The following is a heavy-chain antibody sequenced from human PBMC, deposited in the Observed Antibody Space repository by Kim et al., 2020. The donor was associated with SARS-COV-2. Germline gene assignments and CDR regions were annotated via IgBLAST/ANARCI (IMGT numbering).Heavy chain of an antibody. CDR2: IYYSGST. CDR3: AGEIHSPDRGAGPEFDP. J-gene: IGHJ5*02. D-gene: IGHD3-10*01. Sequence: SETLSLTCTVSGGSISSGGYYWSWISQHPGKGLEWIGYIYYSGSTYYNPSLKIRVTISVDTSKNQFSLKLSSVTAADTAVYYCAGEIHSPDRGAGPEFDPWGQGTLVTVSS. V-gene: IGHV4-31*03. CDR1: GGSISSGGYY.